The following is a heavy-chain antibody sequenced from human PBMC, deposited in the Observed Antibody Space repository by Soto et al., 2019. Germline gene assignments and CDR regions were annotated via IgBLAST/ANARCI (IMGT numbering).Heavy chain of an antibody. CDR2: IIPIFGTA. V-gene: IGHV1-69*12. D-gene: IGHD6-13*01. CDR1: GGTFSSKA. CDR3: ARGAQEQQLVGYFQH. J-gene: IGHJ1*01. Sequence: QVQLVQSGAEVKKPGSSVKVSCKASGGTFSSKAISWVRQAPGKGLEWMGGIIPIFGTANYAQKFQGRVTITADESSSTAYMELSSLRSEDTAVYYCARGAQEQQLVGYFQHWGQGTLVTVSS.